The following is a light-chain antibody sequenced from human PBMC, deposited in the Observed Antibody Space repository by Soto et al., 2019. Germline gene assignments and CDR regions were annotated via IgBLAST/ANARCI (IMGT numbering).Light chain of an antibody. Sequence: EIVLTQSPGTQTLSPGERDTLSCRASQSVSNNYVAWYQQTPGQPPSLLIYGASNRATGIPDRFSGSASGTDFPLTISRLEPEDFAVYYCQQYGSSGTFGQGTKVDIK. V-gene: IGKV3-20*01. CDR3: QQYGSSGT. CDR1: QSVSNNY. J-gene: IGKJ1*01. CDR2: GAS.